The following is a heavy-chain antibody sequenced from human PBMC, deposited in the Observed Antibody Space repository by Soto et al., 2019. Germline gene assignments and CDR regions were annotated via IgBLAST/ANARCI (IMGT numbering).Heavy chain of an antibody. V-gene: IGHV3-30*18. CDR3: AKDRRRITIFGVVIMTGYYYYGMDV. CDR1: GFTFSNAW. CDR2: ISYDGSNK. Sequence: GGSLRLSCAASGFTFSNAWMNWVRQGPGKGLEWVAVISYDGSNKYYADSVKGRFTISRDNSKNTLYLQMSSLSAEDTAVCYCAKDRRRITIFGVVIMTGYYYYGMDVWGQGTTVTVSS. J-gene: IGHJ6*02. D-gene: IGHD3-3*01.